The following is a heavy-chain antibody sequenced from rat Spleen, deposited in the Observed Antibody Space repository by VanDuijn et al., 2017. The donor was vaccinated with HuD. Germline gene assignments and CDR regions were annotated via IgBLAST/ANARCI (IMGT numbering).Heavy chain of an antibody. Sequence: QVQVKESGPGLVQPSQTLSLTCTVSGFSLSSYGVIWVRQPPGKGLEWMGVIWGNGNTNYNSALKSRLSISRDTSKSQLFLQMNNLQTEDTAMYFCARSDYSSPYYFDYWGQGVMVTVSS. CDR3: ARSDYSSPYYFDY. CDR1: GFSLSSYG. V-gene: IGHV2S61*01. J-gene: IGHJ2*01. D-gene: IGHD1-2*01. CDR2: IWGNGNT.